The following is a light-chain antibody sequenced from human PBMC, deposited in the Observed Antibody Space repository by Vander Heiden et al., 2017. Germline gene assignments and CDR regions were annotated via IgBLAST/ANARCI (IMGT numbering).Light chain of an antibody. CDR2: GAS. J-gene: IGKJ5*01. CDR3: QHYDGSPFT. V-gene: IGKV3-20*01. Sequence: EIVLTQSPATLSLSPGERATLSCRASQSVSSTYSAWHQQQPRPATRLLIYGASSRATGTPDWFSGSASGKDFTLTISRLEPEDFAVYYCQHYDGSPFTFGQGTRLEIK. CDR1: QSVSSTY.